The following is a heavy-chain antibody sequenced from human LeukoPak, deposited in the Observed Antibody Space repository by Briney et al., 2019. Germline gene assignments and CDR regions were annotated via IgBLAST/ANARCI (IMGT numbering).Heavy chain of an antibody. D-gene: IGHD3-22*01. V-gene: IGHV1-2*02. CDR3: ARVKFDYYDSSGPSFDY. CDR2: INPNSGGT. CDR1: GYTFTGYY. J-gene: IGHJ4*02. Sequence: GASVKVSCKASGYTFTGYYMHWVRQAPGRGLEWMGWINPNSGGTNYAQKFQGRVTMTRDTSISTAYMELSRLRSDDTAVYYCARVKFDYYDSSGPSFDYWGQGTLVTVSS.